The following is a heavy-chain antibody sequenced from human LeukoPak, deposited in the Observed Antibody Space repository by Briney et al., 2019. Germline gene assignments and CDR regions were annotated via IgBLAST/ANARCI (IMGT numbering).Heavy chain of an antibody. V-gene: IGHV1-2*02. CDR1: GYIFTGYY. J-gene: IGHJ4*02. Sequence: ASVKVSCKASGYIFTGYYIHWVRQAPGQGPEWMGWINPNTGGTIYAQKFQDRVTITRDTSISTAYMELGRLRSDDTALYYCARQIIDGSRGIEYWGQGTLVTVSS. D-gene: IGHD3-10*01. CDR3: ARQIIDGSRGIEY. CDR2: INPNTGGT.